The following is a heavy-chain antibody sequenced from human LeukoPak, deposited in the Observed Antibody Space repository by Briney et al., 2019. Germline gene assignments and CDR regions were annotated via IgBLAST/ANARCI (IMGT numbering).Heavy chain of an antibody. Sequence: PGGSLRLSCAASGFTFSSYAMHWVRQPPGNGLEWVTMISYDGSTKYYTDSVKGRFTISRDNSKNTLYLQMNSLRTEDTALYYCARDHSLEYGNWFDPWGQGTLVTVSS. V-gene: IGHV3-30*04. D-gene: IGHD3-3*01. CDR3: ARDHSLEYGNWFDP. J-gene: IGHJ5*02. CDR1: GFTFSSYA. CDR2: ISYDGSTK.